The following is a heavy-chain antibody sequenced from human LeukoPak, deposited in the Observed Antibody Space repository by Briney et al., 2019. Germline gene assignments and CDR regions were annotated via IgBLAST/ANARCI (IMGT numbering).Heavy chain of an antibody. V-gene: IGHV4-34*01. CDR2: INHSGST. J-gene: IGHJ4*02. D-gene: IGHD4-11*01. CDR3: ARVPDYPDY. Sequence: PSETLSLTCAVYGGSFSGYYWSWIRQPPGKGLEWIGEINHSGSTNYNPSLKGRVTISVDTSKNQFSLKLSSVTAADTAVYYCARVPDYPDYWGQGTLVTVSS. CDR1: GGSFSGYY.